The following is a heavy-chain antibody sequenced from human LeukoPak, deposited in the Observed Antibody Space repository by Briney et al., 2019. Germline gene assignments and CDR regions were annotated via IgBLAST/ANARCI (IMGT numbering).Heavy chain of an antibody. V-gene: IGHV4-59*12. J-gene: IGHJ4*02. CDR3: ARGTTVSTPDFDY. Sequence: PSETLSLTCTVSGGSISSYYWNWIRQPPGKGLEWIGCFYYTGNTYYNPSLKSRVTISLDTSKNQFSLKLSSVTAADTAVYYCARGTTVSTPDFDYWGQGTLVTVSS. CDR2: FYYTGNT. D-gene: IGHD4-11*01. CDR1: GGSISSYY.